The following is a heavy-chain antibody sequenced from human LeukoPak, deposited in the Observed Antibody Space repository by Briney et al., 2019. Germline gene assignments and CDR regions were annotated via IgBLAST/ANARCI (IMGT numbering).Heavy chain of an antibody. CDR1: GFTFSSYW. CDR3: ARDGGQQLDPCFDY. J-gene: IGHJ4*02. V-gene: IGHV3-30-3*01. D-gene: IGHD6-13*01. Sequence: PGGSLRLSCAASGFTFSSYWMNWVRQVPGKGLEWVAIISYDGNNKDYADSVKGRFILSRDNSKNTLYLQMNSLRGEDTAVYYCARDGGQQLDPCFDYWGQGTLVTVSS. CDR2: ISYDGNNK.